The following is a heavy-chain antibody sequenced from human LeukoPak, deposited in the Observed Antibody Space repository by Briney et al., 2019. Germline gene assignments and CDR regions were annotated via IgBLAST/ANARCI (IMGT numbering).Heavy chain of an antibody. D-gene: IGHD5-24*01. CDR1: GFTFNNYA. CDR2: IRTKADSYAT. CDR3: TSTIDGYTYFDY. V-gene: IGHV3-73*01. Sequence: PGGSLRLSCVASGFTFNNYAMHWVRQASGKGLEWVGRIRTKADSYATAYAASLKGRFTISRDDSKNTAYLQMNSLKTEDTAVYYCTSTIDGYTYFDYWGQGTPVTVSS. J-gene: IGHJ4*02.